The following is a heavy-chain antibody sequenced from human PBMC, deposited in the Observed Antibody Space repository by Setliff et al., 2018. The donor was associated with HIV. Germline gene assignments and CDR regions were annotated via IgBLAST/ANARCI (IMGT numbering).Heavy chain of an antibody. CDR3: ARSLYDSSMNVI. J-gene: IGHJ3*02. Sequence: GGSLRLSCAASGFTFSSYTMNWVRQAPGKGLEWVANIKQDGSEKYYVDSVKGRFTISRDDTKNTVSLQMNSLRAEDTAVYYCARSLYDSSMNVIWGQGTMVTVSS. CDR1: GFTFSSYT. V-gene: IGHV3-7*01. CDR2: IKQDGSEK. D-gene: IGHD3-22*01.